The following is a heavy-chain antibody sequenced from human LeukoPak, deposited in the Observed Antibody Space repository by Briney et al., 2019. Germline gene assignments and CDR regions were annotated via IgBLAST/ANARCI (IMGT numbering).Heavy chain of an antibody. D-gene: IGHD6-19*01. V-gene: IGHV1-69*13. J-gene: IGHJ5*02. CDR1: GGTFSSYA. CDR3: ARSRTVAGNPGGWFDP. CDR2: IIPIFGTA. Sequence: SVKVSCKASGGTFSSYAISWVRQATGQGHEWMGGIIPIFGTANYAQKFQGRVTITADESTSTAYMELSSLRSEDTAVYYCARSRTVAGNPGGWFDPWGQGTPVTVSS.